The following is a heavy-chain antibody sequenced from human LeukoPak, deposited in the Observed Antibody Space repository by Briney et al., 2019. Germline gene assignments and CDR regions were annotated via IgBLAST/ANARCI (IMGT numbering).Heavy chain of an antibody. CDR3: ARSFGGSHGNWFDP. CDR2: IYSGGST. J-gene: IGHJ5*02. V-gene: IGHV3-53*01. CDR1: GFIVRNYY. D-gene: IGHD2-15*01. Sequence: PGGSLRLSCAASGFIVRNYYLSWVRQAPGKGLEWVSVIYSGGSTYYADSVEGRFTISRDNSKNTVSLQMKSLRAEDTAVYYCARSFGGSHGNWFDPWGQGTLVTVSS.